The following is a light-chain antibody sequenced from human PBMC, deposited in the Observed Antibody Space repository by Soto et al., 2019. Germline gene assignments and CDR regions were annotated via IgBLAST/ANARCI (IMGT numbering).Light chain of an antibody. V-gene: IGKV1-12*01. CDR2: AAS. Sequence: DIQMTQSPSSVSASVGDRVTISCRASQGISSSLAWYQQKPGKAPYLLIYAASALRSGVPSRFSGTRSGTDFTLTISSLQPEDFATYYCQQAYSFPTFGQGTRLEIK. J-gene: IGKJ5*01. CDR1: QGISSS. CDR3: QQAYSFPT.